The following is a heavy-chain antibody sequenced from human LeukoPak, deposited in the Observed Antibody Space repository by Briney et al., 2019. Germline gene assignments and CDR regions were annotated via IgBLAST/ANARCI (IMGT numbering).Heavy chain of an antibody. CDR2: FDPEDGET. CDR1: GYTLTELS. Sequence: GASVKVSCKVSGYTLTELSMHWVRQAPGKGLEWMGGFDPEDGETIYAQKFQGRVTMTEDTSTDTAYMELSSLRSEDTAVYYCAARMIVVARDAFDIWGQGTMVTVSS. V-gene: IGHV1-24*01. D-gene: IGHD3-22*01. J-gene: IGHJ3*02. CDR3: AARMIVVARDAFDI.